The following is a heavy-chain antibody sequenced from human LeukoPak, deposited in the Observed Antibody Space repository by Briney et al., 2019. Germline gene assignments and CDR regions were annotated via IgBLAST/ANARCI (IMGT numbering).Heavy chain of an antibody. Sequence: PGGSLRLSCAASGFTFSSYSMNWVRQAPGKGLEWVSYISSSSSTIYYADSVKGRFTISRDNAKNTLYLQMNSLRAEDTAVYYCAKDRTGVSYYWGQGTLVTVSS. V-gene: IGHV3-48*01. D-gene: IGHD3/OR15-3a*01. CDR3: AKDRTGVSYY. CDR1: GFTFSSYS. J-gene: IGHJ4*02. CDR2: ISSSSSTI.